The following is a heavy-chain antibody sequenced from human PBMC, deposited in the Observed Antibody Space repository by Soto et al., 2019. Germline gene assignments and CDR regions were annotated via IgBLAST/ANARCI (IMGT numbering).Heavy chain of an antibody. Sequence: SETLSLTCTVSGGSISSYYWSWIRQPPGKGLEWIGYIYYSGSTNYNPSLKSRVTISVDTSKNQFSLKLSSVTAADTAMYYCARDLSQAARPGAFDIWGQGTMVTVSS. D-gene: IGHD6-6*01. J-gene: IGHJ3*02. CDR1: GGSISSYY. V-gene: IGHV4-59*01. CDR2: IYYSGST. CDR3: ARDLSQAARPGAFDI.